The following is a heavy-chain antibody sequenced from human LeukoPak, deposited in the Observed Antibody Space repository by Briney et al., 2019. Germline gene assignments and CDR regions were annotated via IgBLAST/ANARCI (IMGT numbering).Heavy chain of an antibody. J-gene: IGHJ4*02. Sequence: SETLSLTCNVSGGSISVYFWSWIRQPLGKGLEWIGHIYYKGNTNYNSSLQSRVTISIDTSKTQFSLNLSSVTAADTGVYYCARDRGSGYFPGFDSWGQGTLVTVSS. D-gene: IGHD3-3*01. V-gene: IGHV4-59*01. CDR1: GGSISVYF. CDR2: IYYKGNT. CDR3: ARDRGSGYFPGFDS.